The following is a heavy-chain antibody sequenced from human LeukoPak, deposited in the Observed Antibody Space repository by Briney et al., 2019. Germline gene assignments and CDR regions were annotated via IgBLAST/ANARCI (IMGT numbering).Heavy chain of an antibody. J-gene: IGHJ3*02. Sequence: GGSLRLSCTVSGFTFGDHYMDWVRQVPGRGLEWLARSRNKANSYTTKYAAPVEGRFTISRDDSKNSLYLQMNSLKIEDTAVYYCVRGYRGFDIWGQGTMVTVSS. CDR3: VRGYRGFDI. CDR1: GFTFGDHY. V-gene: IGHV3-72*01. CDR2: SRNKANSYTT. D-gene: IGHD1-14*01.